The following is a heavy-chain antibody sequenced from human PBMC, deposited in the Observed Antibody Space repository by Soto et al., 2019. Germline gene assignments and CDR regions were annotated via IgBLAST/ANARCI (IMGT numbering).Heavy chain of an antibody. CDR1: GFTFSSYA. CDR2: ISYDGSNK. Sequence: GGSLRLSCAASGFTFSSYAMHWVRQAPGKGLEWVAVISYDGSNKYYADSVKGRFTISRDNSKNTLYLQMNSLRAEDTAVYYCARSGYSSPAFDYWGQGTLVTVSS. V-gene: IGHV3-30-3*01. J-gene: IGHJ4*02. CDR3: ARSGYSSPAFDY. D-gene: IGHD6-19*01.